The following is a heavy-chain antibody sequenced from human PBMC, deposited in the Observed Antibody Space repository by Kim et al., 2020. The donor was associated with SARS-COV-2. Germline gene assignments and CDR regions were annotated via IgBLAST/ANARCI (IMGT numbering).Heavy chain of an antibody. CDR1: GFTFSSYA. CDR2: ISGSGGST. D-gene: IGHD6-13*01. J-gene: IGHJ4*02. Sequence: GGSLRLSCAASGFTFSSYAMSWFRQAPGKGLEWVSAISGSGGSTYYADSVKGRFTISRDNSKNTLYLQMNSLRAEDTAVYYCAKGPVGSSWYSLSFADYWGQGTLVTVSS. V-gene: IGHV3-23*01. CDR3: AKGPVGSSWYSLSFADY.